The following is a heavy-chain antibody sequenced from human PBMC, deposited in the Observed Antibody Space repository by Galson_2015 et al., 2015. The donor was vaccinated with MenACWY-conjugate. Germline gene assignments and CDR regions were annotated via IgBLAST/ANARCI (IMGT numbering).Heavy chain of an antibody. Sequence: SLRLSCATSGLTFSNVWMSWVRQAPGKGLEWVARIKCRTDGGTTDYATPVKGRFTILRDDSAKTLYLQMNSLKIEDTAMYFCTRDRDVGGSRWWFDPWGQGTLVPVSS. D-gene: IGHD2-15*01. J-gene: IGHJ5*02. CDR2: IKCRTDGGTT. V-gene: IGHV3-15*01. CDR3: TRDRDVGGSRWWFDP. CDR1: GLTFSNVW.